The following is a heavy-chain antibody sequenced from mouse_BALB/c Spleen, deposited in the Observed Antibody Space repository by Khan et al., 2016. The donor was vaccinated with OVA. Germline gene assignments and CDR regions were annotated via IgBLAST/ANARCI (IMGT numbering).Heavy chain of an antibody. CDR2: INTYTGEP. J-gene: IGHJ1*01. D-gene: IGHD6-1*01. V-gene: IGHV9-3-1*01. CDR1: GYTFTNYG. CDR3: ARSASYWFFDV. Sequence: QIQLVQSGPELKKPGETVKNPCKASGYTFTNYGMNWVKQAPGKGLKWMGWINTYTGEPTYADDFKGRFAFSLETSANNAYLQINNLKNEDTATYFWARSASYWFFDVWGAGTTVTVSS.